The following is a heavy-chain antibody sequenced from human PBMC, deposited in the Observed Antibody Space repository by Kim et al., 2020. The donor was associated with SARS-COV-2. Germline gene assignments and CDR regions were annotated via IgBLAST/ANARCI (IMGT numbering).Heavy chain of an antibody. V-gene: IGHV3-9*01. J-gene: IGHJ3*01. D-gene: IGHD6-19*01. Sequence: GGSLRLSCTASGFDFDDYAMHWVRQVPGKGLEWVSAISWNSGSMDYADSVRGRFTVSRDNAKKSLYLQMNSLRTEDTALYYCAKDMVEQWLVLGKAFDVWGHGTLVTVSS. CDR3: AKDMVEQWLVLGKAFDV. CDR2: ISWNSGSM. CDR1: GFDFDDYA.